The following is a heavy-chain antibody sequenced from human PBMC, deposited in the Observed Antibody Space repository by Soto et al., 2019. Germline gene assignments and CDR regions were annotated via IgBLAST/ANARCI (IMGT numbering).Heavy chain of an antibody. D-gene: IGHD6-13*01. V-gene: IGHV4-34*01. CDR1: GGSFSGYY. Sequence: SETLSLTCAVYGGSFSGYYWSWIRQPPGKGLEWIGEINHSGSTYYNPSLKSRVTISVDTSKNQFSLKLSSVTAADTAVYYCATCIAAAGTRYYYGMDVWGQGTTVTVSS. CDR2: INHSGST. J-gene: IGHJ6*02. CDR3: ATCIAAAGTRYYYGMDV.